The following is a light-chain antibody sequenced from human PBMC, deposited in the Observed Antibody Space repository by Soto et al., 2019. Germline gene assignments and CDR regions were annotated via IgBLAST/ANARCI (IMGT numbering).Light chain of an antibody. CDR1: QSVLYSPNNKNY. CDR2: CAS. Sequence: DIVMTQSPDSLAVPLGARATINCKSSQSVLYSPNNKNYLAWYQLKPGQPPRLLIYCASARQSGVPDRFSGSGSVSYFTLTISSLQAEDVAVYYCQQYYSTPFTFGPGTKVDIK. CDR3: QQYYSTPFT. V-gene: IGKV4-1*01. J-gene: IGKJ3*01.